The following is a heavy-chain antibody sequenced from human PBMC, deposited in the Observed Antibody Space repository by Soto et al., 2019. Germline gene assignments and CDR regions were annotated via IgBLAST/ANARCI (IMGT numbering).Heavy chain of an antibody. CDR3: ARVCSGGSCYYYYGMDV. CDR1: GGSISSSSYY. CDR2: IYYSGST. J-gene: IGHJ6*02. V-gene: IGHV4-39*01. D-gene: IGHD2-15*01. Sequence: PSETLSLTCTVSGGSISSSSYYWGWIRQPPGKGLEWIGSIYYSGSTYYNPSLKSRVTISVDTSKNQFPLKLSSVTAADTAVYYCARVCSGGSCYYYYGMDVWGQGTTVTVSS.